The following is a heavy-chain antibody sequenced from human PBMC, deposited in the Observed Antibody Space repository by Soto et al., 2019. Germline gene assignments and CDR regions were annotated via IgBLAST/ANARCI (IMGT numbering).Heavy chain of an antibody. CDR2: IGAGDGKT. Sequence: QVQLVQSGTEVKKPGASVKVSCKASGYRFTDYVIHWVRQVPGQRLEWMGWIGAGDGKTYYSQNFQGRVSITRDTSASTAYMELSSLISEDTAVYYCVRDYASDSGVHLDFWGQGALVTVSS. V-gene: IGHV1-3*01. D-gene: IGHD3-22*01. CDR1: GYRFTDYV. J-gene: IGHJ4*02. CDR3: VRDYASDSGVHLDF.